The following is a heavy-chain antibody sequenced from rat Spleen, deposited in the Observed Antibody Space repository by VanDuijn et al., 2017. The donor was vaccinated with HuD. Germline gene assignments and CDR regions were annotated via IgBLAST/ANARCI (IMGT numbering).Heavy chain of an antibody. CDR1: GFYYSNYV. Sequence: EVQLVESGGGLVQPGRSLRLSCAASGFYYSNYVMAWVRQAPTKGLEWVASITGGGDKIYYRDSVKGRFTISSDNAKNTLYLQMDSLRSEDTATYFCAKGFYYYSALDYWGQGVMVTVSS. CDR3: AKGFYYYSALDY. J-gene: IGHJ2*01. V-gene: IGHV5S13*01. D-gene: IGHD1-1*01. CDR2: ITGGGDKI.